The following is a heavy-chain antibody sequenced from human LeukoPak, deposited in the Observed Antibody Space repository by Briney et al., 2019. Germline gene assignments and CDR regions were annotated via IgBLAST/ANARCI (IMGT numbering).Heavy chain of an antibody. CDR2: IKQDGSEK. J-gene: IGHJ4*02. V-gene: IGHV3-7*01. Sequence: PGGSLRLSCAASGFTFSSYWMSWVRRAPGKGLEWVANIKQDGSEKYYVDSVKGRFTISRDNAKTSLYLQMNSLRAEDTAVYYCARDPSGGDIVVVPAANYFDYWGQGTLVTVSS. CDR1: GFTFSSYW. CDR3: ARDPSGGDIVVVPAANYFDY. D-gene: IGHD2-2*01.